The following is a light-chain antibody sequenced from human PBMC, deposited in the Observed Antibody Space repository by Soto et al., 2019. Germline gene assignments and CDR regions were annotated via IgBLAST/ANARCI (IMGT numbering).Light chain of an antibody. J-gene: IGKJ5*01. CDR2: DAS. Sequence: EIVLTQSPATLSLSPGERATLSCRASQSVSTYLAWYQQKPGQAPRLLIYDASNRATGIPARFSGSGSGTDFTLTIGSLEPEDFAVYYGQQRSNWPPTFGQGTRLELK. CDR1: QSVSTY. CDR3: QQRSNWPPT. V-gene: IGKV3-11*01.